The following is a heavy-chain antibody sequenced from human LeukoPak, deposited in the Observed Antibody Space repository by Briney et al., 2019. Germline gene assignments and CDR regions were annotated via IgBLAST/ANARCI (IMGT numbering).Heavy chain of an antibody. V-gene: IGHV1-8*01. J-gene: IGHJ4*02. D-gene: IGHD1-26*01. CDR3: ARVGSGTPEDYFDY. Sequence: ASVKASCKASGYTFTSYDINWVRQATGQGLEWMGWMNPNSGNTGYAQKFQGRVTMTRNTSISTAYMELSSLRSEDTAVYYCARVGSGTPEDYFDYWGQGTLVTVSS. CDR1: GYTFTSYD. CDR2: MNPNSGNT.